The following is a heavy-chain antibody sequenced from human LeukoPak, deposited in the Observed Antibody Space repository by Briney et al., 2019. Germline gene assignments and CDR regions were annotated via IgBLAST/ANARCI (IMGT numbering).Heavy chain of an antibody. D-gene: IGHD6-13*01. J-gene: IGHJ5*02. CDR1: GFTFSSYS. V-gene: IGHV3-21*01. CDR3: ARDSAGTVWFDP. Sequence: TGGSLRLSCAASGFTFSSYSMNWVRQAPGKGLEWVSSISSSSSYIYYADSVKGRFTISRDNAKNSLCLQMNSLRAEDTAVYYCARDSAGTVWFDPWGQGTLVTVSS. CDR2: ISSSSSYI.